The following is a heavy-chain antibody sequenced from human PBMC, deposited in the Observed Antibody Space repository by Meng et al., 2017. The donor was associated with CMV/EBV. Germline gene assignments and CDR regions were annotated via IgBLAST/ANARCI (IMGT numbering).Heavy chain of an antibody. J-gene: IGHJ1*01. D-gene: IGHD3-22*01. CDR3: ARAHYYDSSGYYYDLYFQH. CDR1: GFTFSSYS. Sequence: GESLKISCAASGFTFSSYSMNWVRQAPGKGLEWVSSISSSSSYIYYADSVKGRFTNSRDNAKNSLYLQMNSLRAEDTAVYYCARAHYYDSSGYYYDLYFQHWGQGTLVTVSS. V-gene: IGHV3-21*01. CDR2: ISSSSSYI.